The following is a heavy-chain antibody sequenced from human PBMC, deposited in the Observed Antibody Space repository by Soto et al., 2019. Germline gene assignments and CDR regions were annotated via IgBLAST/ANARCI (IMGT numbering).Heavy chain of an antibody. J-gene: IGHJ3*02. CDR1: GGSFSGYY. CDR2: INHSGST. Sequence: SETLSLTCAVYGGSFSGYYWSWIRQPPGKGLEWIGEINHSGSTNYNPSLKSRVTISVDTSKNQFSLKQSSVTAADTAVYYCARGAFLYYDYVWGSYRYAFDIWGQGTMVTVSS. CDR3: ARGAFLYYDYVWGSYRYAFDI. D-gene: IGHD3-16*02. V-gene: IGHV4-34*01.